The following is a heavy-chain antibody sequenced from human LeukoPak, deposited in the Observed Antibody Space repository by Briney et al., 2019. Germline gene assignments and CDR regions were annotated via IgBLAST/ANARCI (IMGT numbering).Heavy chain of an antibody. V-gene: IGHV3-30*02. CDR1: GFIFNTYD. Sequence: GGSLRLSCAASGFIFNTYDMYWVRQAPGKGLEWVTFIRHDGNSKHYADSVKGRFTISRDNSKNTLYLQMNSLRAEDTAVYYCAKVTMVRGVTQSGDYWGQGTLVTVSS. D-gene: IGHD3-10*01. CDR3: AKVTMVRGVTQSGDY. J-gene: IGHJ4*02. CDR2: IRHDGNSK.